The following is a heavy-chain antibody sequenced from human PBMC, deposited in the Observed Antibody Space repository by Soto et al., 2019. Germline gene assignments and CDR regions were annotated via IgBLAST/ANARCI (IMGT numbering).Heavy chain of an antibody. J-gene: IGHJ4*02. V-gene: IGHV4-39*01. CDR2: IYYSGST. Sequence: SETLSLTCTVSGGSISRSSYYWGWIRQPPGKGLEWIGSIYYSGSTYYNPSLKSRVTISVDTSKNQFSLKLSSVTAADTAVYYCARPQAICSGGSCYSGVFHYWGQGTLVTVSS. D-gene: IGHD2-15*01. CDR1: GGSISRSSYY. CDR3: ARPQAICSGGSCYSGVFHY.